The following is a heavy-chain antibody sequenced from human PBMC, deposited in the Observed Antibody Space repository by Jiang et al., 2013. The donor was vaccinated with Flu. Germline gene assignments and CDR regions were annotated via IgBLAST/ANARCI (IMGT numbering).Heavy chain of an antibody. CDR1: GGSVGSGVYY. D-gene: IGHD2/OR15-2a*01. J-gene: IGHJ3*01. V-gene: IGHV4-61*08. Sequence: PGLVKPSETLSLTCSVSGGSVGSGVYYWSWIRQPPGKGLEWIGYTYYSGSTAYNPSLESRAIMSIDTSKNQFSLRLRSVTPADTAVYYCARDGLPGATSVYAAFDVWGQGTMVTVSS. CDR3: ARDGLPGATSVYAAFDV. CDR2: TYYSGST.